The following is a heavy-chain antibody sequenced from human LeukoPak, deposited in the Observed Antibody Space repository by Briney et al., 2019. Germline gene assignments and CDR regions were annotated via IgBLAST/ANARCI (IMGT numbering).Heavy chain of an antibody. Sequence: GGSLRLSCAGSGCTFSSYWMQWVRQAPGKGLVWVSRINTDGSSTSYADSVKGRFTISRDNAKNTLYLQMNSLRAEDTAVYYCATDIVVDDYWGQGTLVTVSS. D-gene: IGHD2-2*01. J-gene: IGHJ4*02. CDR1: GCTFSSYW. V-gene: IGHV3-74*01. CDR3: ATDIVVDDY. CDR2: INTDGSST.